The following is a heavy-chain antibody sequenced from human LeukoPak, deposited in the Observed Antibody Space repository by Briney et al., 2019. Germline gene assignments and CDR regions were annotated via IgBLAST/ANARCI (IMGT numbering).Heavy chain of an antibody. J-gene: IGHJ4*02. CDR3: ARAVIVVVPAAPRAFDVDY. Sequence: SETLSLTCAVYGGSFSGYYWSWIRQPPGKGLEWIGEINHSGSTNYNPSLKSRVTISVDTSKNQFSLKLSSVTAADTAVYYCARAVIVVVPAAPRAFDVDYWGQGTLVTVSS. V-gene: IGHV4-34*01. D-gene: IGHD2-2*01. CDR2: INHSGST. CDR1: GGSFSGYY.